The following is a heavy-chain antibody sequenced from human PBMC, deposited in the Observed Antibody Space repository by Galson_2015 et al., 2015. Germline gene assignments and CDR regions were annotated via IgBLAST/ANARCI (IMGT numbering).Heavy chain of an antibody. D-gene: IGHD3-22*01. V-gene: IGHV3-15*01. CDR3: TTDIRPYDTTAFDI. CDR1: GSTFSNAW. Sequence: SLRLSCAASGSTFSNAWMSWVRQAPGKGLEWVGRIKSKTDGGTTDYSAPVKVRFTISRDDSRNTLYLQMSSLKTEDTAVYYCTTDIRPYDTTAFDIWGQGTMVTVSS. CDR2: IKSKTDGGTT. J-gene: IGHJ3*02.